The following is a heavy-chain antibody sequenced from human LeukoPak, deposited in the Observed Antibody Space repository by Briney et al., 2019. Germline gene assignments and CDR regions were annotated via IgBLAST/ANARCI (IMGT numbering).Heavy chain of an antibody. D-gene: IGHD2-2*01. CDR1: GFTFSSYS. J-gene: IGHJ4*02. V-gene: IGHV3-21*01. CDR2: ISSSSSYI. Sequence: PGGSLRLSCAASGFTFSSYSMNWVRQAPGKGLEWVSSISSSSSYIYYADSVKGRFTISRDNAKNSLYLQMNSLRAEDTAVYYCAREAGYCSSTSCYEATLDYWGQGTLVTVSS. CDR3: AREAGYCSSTSCYEATLDY.